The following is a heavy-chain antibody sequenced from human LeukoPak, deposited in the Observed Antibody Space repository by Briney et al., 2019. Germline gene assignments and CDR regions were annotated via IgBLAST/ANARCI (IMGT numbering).Heavy chain of an antibody. V-gene: IGHV1-2*02. Sequence: ASVKVSCKASGYTFTGYDMHWVRQAPGQGLEWMGWINPNSGGTNYAQKFQGRVTMTRDTSISTAYMELSRLRSDDTAVCYCARRPVAVIYYYYGMDVWGQGTTVTVSS. D-gene: IGHD6-19*01. CDR1: GYTFTGYD. J-gene: IGHJ6*02. CDR2: INPNSGGT. CDR3: ARRPVAVIYYYYGMDV.